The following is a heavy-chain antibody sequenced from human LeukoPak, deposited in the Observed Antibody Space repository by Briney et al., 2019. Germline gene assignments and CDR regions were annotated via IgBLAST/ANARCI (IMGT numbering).Heavy chain of an antibody. CDR1: GFTVSHNY. D-gene: IGHD3-22*01. V-gene: IGHV3-53*01. Sequence: GGSLRLSCAASGFTVSHNYMSWVRQAPGKGLEWVSIIYNDGRSYYADSVKGRFTISRDNSKNTVYLQMNNLRAEDTAVYYCARDRHHYDTSGDRSYFFEYWGQGTLVIVSS. CDR3: ARDRHHYDTSGDRSYFFEY. J-gene: IGHJ4*02. CDR2: IYNDGRS.